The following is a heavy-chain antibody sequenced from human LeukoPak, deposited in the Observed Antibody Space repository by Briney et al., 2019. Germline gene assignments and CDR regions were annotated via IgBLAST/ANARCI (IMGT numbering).Heavy chain of an antibody. Sequence: GGSLTLSCAASGFTFSDYYMSWIRQAPGKGLECVSYISSSSSYTNYADSVKGRFTISRDNAKNSLYLQMNSLRAEDTAVYYCAREAVAGKVDYWGQGTLVTVSS. J-gene: IGHJ4*02. CDR3: AREAVAGKVDY. V-gene: IGHV3-11*05. CDR1: GFTFSDYY. D-gene: IGHD6-19*01. CDR2: ISSSSSYT.